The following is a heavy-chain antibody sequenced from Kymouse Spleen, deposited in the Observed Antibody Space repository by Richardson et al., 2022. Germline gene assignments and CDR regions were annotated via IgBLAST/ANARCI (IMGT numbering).Heavy chain of an antibody. Sequence: QVQLQQWGAGLLKPSETLSLTCAVYGGSFSGYYWSWIRQPPGKGLEWIGEINHSGSTNYNPSLKSRVTISVDTSKNQFSLKLSSVTAADTAVYYCARGREQLVGGFDYWGQGTLVTVSS. J-gene: IGHJ4*02. CDR3: ARGREQLVGGFDY. CDR1: GGSFSGYY. V-gene: IGHV4-34*01. D-gene: IGHD6-6*01. CDR2: INHSGST.